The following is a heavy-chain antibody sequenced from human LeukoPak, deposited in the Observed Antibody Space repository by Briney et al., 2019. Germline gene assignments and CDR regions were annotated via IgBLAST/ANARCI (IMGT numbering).Heavy chain of an antibody. J-gene: IGHJ6*04. CDR3: ATVPNYFRGNYGMDV. Sequence: GASVTVSCMVSGYTLTELSMHWVRQAPGKGLEWVGGFDPEDGETIYAQKFQGRVTMTEDTSTDTAYMELSSLRSEDTAVYYCATVPNYFRGNYGMDVWGKGTTVTVSS. CDR1: GYTLTELS. D-gene: IGHD3-10*02. V-gene: IGHV1-24*01. CDR2: FDPEDGET.